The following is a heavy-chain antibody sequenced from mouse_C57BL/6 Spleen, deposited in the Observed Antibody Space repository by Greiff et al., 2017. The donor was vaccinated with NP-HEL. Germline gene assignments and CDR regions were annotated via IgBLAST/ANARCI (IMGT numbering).Heavy chain of an antibody. CDR3: ARDADGNYAMDY. V-gene: IGHV5-16*01. CDR2: INYDGSST. Sequence: EVKLVESEGGLVQPGSSMKLSCTASGFTFSDYYMAWVRQVPEKGLEWVANINYDGSSTYYLDSLKSRFIISRDNAKNILYLQMSSLKSEDTATYYCARDADGNYAMDYWGQGTSVTVSS. D-gene: IGHD2-1*01. J-gene: IGHJ4*01. CDR1: GFTFSDYY.